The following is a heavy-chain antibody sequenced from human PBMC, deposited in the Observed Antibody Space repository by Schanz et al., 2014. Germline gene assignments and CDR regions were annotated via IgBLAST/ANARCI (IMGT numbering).Heavy chain of an antibody. CDR1: GYTFTSNG. D-gene: IGHD6-13*01. J-gene: IGHJ4*02. CDR3: ARAQAAAVD. CDR2: INTYNGNT. Sequence: QVQLVQSGAEVKEPGASVKVSCKASGYTFTSNGITWVRQAPGQGLEWMGWINTYNGNTNYAQKLQGRVTMTTDTSTSTAYMELRSLKSDDTAMYYCARAQAAAVDWGQGTLVTVSS. V-gene: IGHV1-18*04.